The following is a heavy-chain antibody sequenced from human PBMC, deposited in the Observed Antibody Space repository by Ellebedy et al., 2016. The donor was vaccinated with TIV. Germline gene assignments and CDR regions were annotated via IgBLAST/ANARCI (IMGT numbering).Heavy chain of an antibody. J-gene: IGHJ4*02. D-gene: IGHD5-18*01. CDR2: ISGTGKTT. CDR3: AKDNRYGLGD. V-gene: IGHV3-23*01. CDR1: GFTFSSYA. Sequence: GESLKISXAASGFTFSSYAMTWVRQAPGRGLEWVSTISGTGKTTYYADSVKGRFTISRDNSKNTLYLQMNSLRADDTAVYYCAKDNRYGLGDWGQGTVVTVAS.